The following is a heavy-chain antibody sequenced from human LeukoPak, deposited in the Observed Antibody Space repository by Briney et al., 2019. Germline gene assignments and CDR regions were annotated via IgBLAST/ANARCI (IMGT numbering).Heavy chain of an antibody. CDR3: ARDTYNYGSSAYYFDY. CDR2: ISGYNANT. V-gene: IGHV1-18*01. J-gene: IGHJ4*02. D-gene: IGHD5-18*01. Sequence: GASVKVSCKASGYTFTNYGISWVRQAPGQGLEWMGWISGYNANTNYVQKFQGRVTMTTDTSTHTAYMELRSLRSDDTAVYYCARDTYNYGSSAYYFDYWGQGTLVTVSS. CDR1: GYTFTNYG.